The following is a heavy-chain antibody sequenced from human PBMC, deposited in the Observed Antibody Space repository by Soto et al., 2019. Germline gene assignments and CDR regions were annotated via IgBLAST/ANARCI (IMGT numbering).Heavy chain of an antibody. CDR3: ARYGDYDPTDD. V-gene: IGHV4-34*01. J-gene: IGHJ4*02. Sequence: SETLSLTCAVYGGSFSGYYWSWIRQPPGKGLEWIGEINHSGSTNYNPSLESRVTISVDTSKNQFSLKLSFVTAADTAVYYCARYGDYDPTDDWGQGTLVTVSS. D-gene: IGHD4-17*01. CDR2: INHSGST. CDR1: GGSFSGYY.